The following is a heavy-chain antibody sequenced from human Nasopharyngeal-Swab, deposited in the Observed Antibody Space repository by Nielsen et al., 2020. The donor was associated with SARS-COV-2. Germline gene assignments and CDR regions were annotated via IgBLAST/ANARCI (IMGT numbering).Heavy chain of an antibody. V-gene: IGHV1-8*01. CDR1: GYTFTSYD. Sequence: ASVKVSCKASGYTFTSYDINWVRQATGQGLEWMGWMNPNSGNTGYAQKFQGRVTMTRNTSISTAYTELSSLRSEDTAVYYCARPAYCTNGVCYGNYFDYWGQGTLVTVSS. J-gene: IGHJ4*02. D-gene: IGHD2-8*01. CDR3: ARPAYCTNGVCYGNYFDY. CDR2: MNPNSGNT.